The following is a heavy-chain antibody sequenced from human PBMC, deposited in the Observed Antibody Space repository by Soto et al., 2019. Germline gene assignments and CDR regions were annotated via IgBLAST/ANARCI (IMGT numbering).Heavy chain of an antibody. D-gene: IGHD2-15*01. CDR1: GFTVSSNY. Sequence: EVQLVETGGGLIQPGGSLRLSCAASGFTVSSNYMSWVRQAPGKGLEWVSVIYSGGSTYYADAVKGRFTISRDNYKNTMHLHLHRLRAEDLAVYYCASALRSRRQPLCAFDIWVQWPMVRVSS. J-gene: IGHJ3*02. CDR2: IYSGGST. V-gene: IGHV3-53*02. CDR3: ASALRSRRQPLCAFDI.